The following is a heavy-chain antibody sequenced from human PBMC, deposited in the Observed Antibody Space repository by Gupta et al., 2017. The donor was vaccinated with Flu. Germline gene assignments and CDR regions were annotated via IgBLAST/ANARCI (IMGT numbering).Heavy chain of an antibody. Sequence: VKPTQTLTLTCTFSGFSLSTSGMCVSWIRQPPGKALEWLALIDWDDDKYYSTSLKTRLTISKDTSKNQVVLTMTNMDPVDTATYYCARIRDSSSHSPYYFDYWGQGTLVTVSS. J-gene: IGHJ4*02. CDR3: ARIRDSSSHSPYYFDY. V-gene: IGHV2-70*01. D-gene: IGHD6-13*01. CDR2: IDWDDDK. CDR1: GFSLSTSGMC.